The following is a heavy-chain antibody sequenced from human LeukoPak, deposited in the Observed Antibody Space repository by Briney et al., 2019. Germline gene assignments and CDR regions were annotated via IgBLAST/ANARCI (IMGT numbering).Heavy chain of an antibody. CDR3: ARENGFGELVPHGNANGFDY. V-gene: IGHV7-4-1*02. D-gene: IGHD3-10*01. CDR1: GYTFTSYA. J-gene: IGHJ4*02. Sequence: ASVKVSCKASGYTFTSYAMNWVRQAPGQGLEWMGWINTNTGNPTYAQGFTGRFVFSSDTSVSTAYLQISSLKAEDTAVYYCARENGFGELVPHGNANGFDYWGQGTLVTVSS. CDR2: INTNTGNP.